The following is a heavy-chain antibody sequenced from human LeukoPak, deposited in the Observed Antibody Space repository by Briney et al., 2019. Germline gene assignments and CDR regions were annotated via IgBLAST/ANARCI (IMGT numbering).Heavy chain of an antibody. D-gene: IGHD2-15*01. Sequence: ASVKVSCKASGYTFTSYDINWVRQATGQGLEWMGWMNPNSGNTGYAQKFQGRVTITRNTSISTAYMELSSLRSEDTAVYYCARGRGRGYCSGGSCSGYPFDIWGQGTMVTVSS. J-gene: IGHJ3*02. CDR2: MNPNSGNT. CDR1: GYTFTSYD. V-gene: IGHV1-8*03. CDR3: ARGRGRGYCSGGSCSGYPFDI.